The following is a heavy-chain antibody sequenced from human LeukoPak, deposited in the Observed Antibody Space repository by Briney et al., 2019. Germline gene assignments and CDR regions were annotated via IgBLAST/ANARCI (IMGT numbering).Heavy chain of an antibody. CDR3: ARDEVLRFLEWSYYFDY. Sequence: GRSLRLSCAASGFTFGSYAMHWVRQAPGKGLEWVAAISYDGSNKYYADSVKGRFTISRDNSKNTLYLQMNSLRAEDTAVYYCARDEVLRFLEWSYYFDYWGQGTLVTVSS. CDR2: ISYDGSNK. V-gene: IGHV3-30-3*01. J-gene: IGHJ4*02. CDR1: GFTFGSYA. D-gene: IGHD3-3*01.